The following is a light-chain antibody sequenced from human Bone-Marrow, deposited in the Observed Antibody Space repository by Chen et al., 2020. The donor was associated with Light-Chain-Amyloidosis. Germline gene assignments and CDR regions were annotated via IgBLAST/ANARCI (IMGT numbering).Light chain of an antibody. Sequence: SYALTQPPSVSVSPGQTASITCSGDKLGDKYACWYQQKPGQSPVLVIYQDSKRPSGIPERFSGSNSGNTATLTISGVQAEDEADYHCQSADSSGTYEVIFGGGTKLTVL. V-gene: IGLV3-1*01. CDR1: KLGDKY. J-gene: IGLJ2*01. CDR3: QSADSSGTYEVI. CDR2: QDS.